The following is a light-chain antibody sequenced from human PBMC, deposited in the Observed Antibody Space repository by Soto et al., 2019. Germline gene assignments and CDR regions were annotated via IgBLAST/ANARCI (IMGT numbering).Light chain of an antibody. J-gene: IGKJ1*01. CDR3: QHLNSYPRT. V-gene: IGKV1-9*01. Sequence: DIQLTQSPSFLSASVGDRITISCRASQGISSYLAWYQQKPGKVPKLLIYAASTLQSGVPSRFSGSGSGTEFTLTISSLQPEDFATYYCQHLNSYPRTFGQGTKVDIK. CDR2: AAS. CDR1: QGISSY.